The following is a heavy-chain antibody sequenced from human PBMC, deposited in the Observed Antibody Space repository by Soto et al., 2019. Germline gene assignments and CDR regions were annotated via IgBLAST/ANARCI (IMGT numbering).Heavy chain of an antibody. D-gene: IGHD3-22*01. CDR1: GYTFTSCG. Sequence: ASVKVTCKASGYTFTSCGISWVRQAPGQRLEWMGWISAYNGNTNYAQKLQGRVTMTTDTSTSTAYMELRSLRSDDTAVYYCARPGEYYYDSSGYYYPFWGQGTLVTVSS. V-gene: IGHV1-18*01. CDR2: ISAYNGNT. J-gene: IGHJ4*02. CDR3: ARPGEYYYDSSGYYYPF.